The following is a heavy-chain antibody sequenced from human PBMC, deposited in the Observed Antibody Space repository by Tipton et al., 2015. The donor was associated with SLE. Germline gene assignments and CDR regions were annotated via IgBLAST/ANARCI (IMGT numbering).Heavy chain of an antibody. CDR2: ISHTGST. V-gene: IGHV4-38-2*01. D-gene: IGHD3-10*01. CDR1: GYSISSGYY. J-gene: IGHJ4*02. CDR3: ARNEGGSGTYEYYFDY. Sequence: TLSLTCVVSGYSISSGYYWGWIRQPPGKGLEWIGSISHTGSTYYNPSLKSRVTISLDTSKNHFSLRLTSVTAADTAIHYCARNEGGSGTYEYYFDYWGQGTLVTVSS.